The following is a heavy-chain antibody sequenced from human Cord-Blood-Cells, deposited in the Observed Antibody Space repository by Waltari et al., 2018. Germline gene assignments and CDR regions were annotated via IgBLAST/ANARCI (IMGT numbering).Heavy chain of an antibody. CDR1: GYSLSSGYY. D-gene: IGHD2-2*01. Sequence: QVQLQESGPGLVKPSETLSLTCAVSGYSLSSGYYWGWIRPPPGKGLEWIGSIYHSGSTYYNPSLKSRVTISVDTSKNQFSLKLSSVTAADTAVYYCAREIGYCSSTSCYDAFDIWGQGTMVTVSS. V-gene: IGHV4-38-2*02. J-gene: IGHJ3*02. CDR2: IYHSGST. CDR3: AREIGYCSSTSCYDAFDI.